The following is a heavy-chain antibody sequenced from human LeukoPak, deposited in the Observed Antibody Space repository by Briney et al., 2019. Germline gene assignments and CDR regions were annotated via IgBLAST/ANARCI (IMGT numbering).Heavy chain of an antibody. J-gene: IGHJ4*01. CDR3: AKGVMTMVITYFDH. Sequence: PGGSLRLSCAASGFNFITRAMTWVRQTPGKGREWGAGISGSAITTHYAESVKGRFTISRDNSKNTLFLQMNNLRADDTAVYYCAKGVMTMVITYFDHWGRGTLVAVSS. V-gene: IGHV3-23*01. D-gene: IGHD4/OR15-4a*01. CDR2: ISGSAITT. CDR1: GFNFITRA.